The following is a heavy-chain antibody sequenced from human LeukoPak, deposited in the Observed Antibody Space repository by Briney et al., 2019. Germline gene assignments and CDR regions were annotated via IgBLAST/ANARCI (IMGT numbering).Heavy chain of an antibody. D-gene: IGHD3-22*01. V-gene: IGHV4-39*01. CDR1: GGSINTSSFH. CDR3: VRRRYYYYSSADLGWFDP. J-gene: IGHJ5*02. CDR2: IYYSGST. Sequence: SETLSLTCAVSGGSINTSSFHWGWIRQPPGKGLELIVSIYYSGSTHYNPSLNRRVTISVDILKNQFSLKLSSVTAADTAVYFCVRRRYYYYSSADLGWFDPWGQGTLVTVSS.